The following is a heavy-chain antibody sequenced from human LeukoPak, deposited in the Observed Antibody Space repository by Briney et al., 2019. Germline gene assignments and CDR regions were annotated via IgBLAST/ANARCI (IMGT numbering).Heavy chain of an antibody. J-gene: IGHJ5*02. CDR1: GFTFSSYV. V-gene: IGHV3-30*18. D-gene: IGHD6-19*01. Sequence: GRSLRLSCAASGFTFSSYVMHWVRQAPGKGLEWVTVISYDGSNKYYADSVKGRFTISRDNSKNTLYLQMNSLRAEDTAVYYCAKVAVAGTGGWFDPWGQGTLVTVSS. CDR3: AKVAVAGTGGWFDP. CDR2: ISYDGSNK.